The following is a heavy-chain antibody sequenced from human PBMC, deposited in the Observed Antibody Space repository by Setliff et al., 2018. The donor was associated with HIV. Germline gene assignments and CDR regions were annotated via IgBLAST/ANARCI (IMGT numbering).Heavy chain of an antibody. J-gene: IGHJ3*01. V-gene: IGHV4-61*02. D-gene: IGHD2-2*01. CDR2: IHTSGNT. Sequence: PSETLSLTCTVSGGSISSGDYYWTWIRQPAGKGLQWIGRIHTSGNTNYNPSLKSRVTISVDTSKSQFSLKLSSLTAADTAIYYCARDDSIVLVPAIMRGDGFDFWGQGRMVTVSS. CDR1: GGSISSGDYY. CDR3: ARDDSIVLVPAIMRGDGFDF.